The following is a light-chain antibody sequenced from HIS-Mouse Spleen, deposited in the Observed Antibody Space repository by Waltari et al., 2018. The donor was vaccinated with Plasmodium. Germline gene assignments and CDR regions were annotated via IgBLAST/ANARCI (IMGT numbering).Light chain of an antibody. V-gene: IGLV2-14*01. Sequence: QSALTQPAPVSGSSGQPITLSCPGTLRHDGGYTYVSWYQQHPGKDPKLMIYEVRNRPAGVSNRFAGSKSGNTASLTISGLQAEDEADYYCSSYTSSSTRVFGGGTKLTVL. CDR1: LRHDGGYTY. CDR2: EVR. J-gene: IGLJ2*01. CDR3: SSYTSSSTRV.